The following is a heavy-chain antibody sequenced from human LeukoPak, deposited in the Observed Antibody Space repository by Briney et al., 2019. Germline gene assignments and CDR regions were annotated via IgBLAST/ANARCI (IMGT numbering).Heavy chain of an antibody. V-gene: IGHV4-59*01. CDR3: ARTNCSGGSCYSDY. J-gene: IGHJ4*02. D-gene: IGHD2-15*01. CDR1: GGSISSYY. CDR2: IYYSGST. Sequence: PSETLSLTCTVSGGSISSYYWSWIRQPPGKGLEWIGYIYYSGSTNYNPSLKSRVTISVDTSKNQLSLKLSSVTAADTAVYYCARTNCSGGSCYSDYWGQGTLVTVSS.